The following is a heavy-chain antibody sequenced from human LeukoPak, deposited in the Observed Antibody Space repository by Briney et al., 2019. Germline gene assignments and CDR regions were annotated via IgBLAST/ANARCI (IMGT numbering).Heavy chain of an antibody. J-gene: IGHJ3*02. CDR2: INHSGST. Sequence: SETLSLTCAVYGGSFSGYYWSWIRQPPGKGLEWIGEINHSGSTNYNPSLKSRVTISVDTSKNQFSLKLSSVTAADTAVYYCARGRDSSSWYGGRRAFDIWGKGTMVTVSS. CDR3: ARGRDSSSWYGGRRAFDI. CDR1: GGSFSGYY. D-gene: IGHD6-13*01. V-gene: IGHV4-34*01.